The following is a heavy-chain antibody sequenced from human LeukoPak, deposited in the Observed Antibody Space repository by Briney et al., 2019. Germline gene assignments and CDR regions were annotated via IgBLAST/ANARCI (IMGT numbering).Heavy chain of an antibody. CDR1: GGSISSGSYD. CDR3: ARTQEGGYFDYYYYMDV. V-gene: IGHV4-61*02. D-gene: IGHD3-22*01. CDR2: IYTSGST. Sequence: SETLSLTCTVSGGSISSGSYDWSWIRQPAGKGLEWIGRIYTSGSTNYNPSLKSRVTISVDTSKNQFSLKLSSVTAADTAVYYCARTQEGGYFDYYYYMDVWGKGTTVTVSS. J-gene: IGHJ6*03.